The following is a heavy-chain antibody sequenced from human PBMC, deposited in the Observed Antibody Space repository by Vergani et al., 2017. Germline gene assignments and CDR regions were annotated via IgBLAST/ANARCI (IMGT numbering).Heavy chain of an antibody. J-gene: IGHJ4*02. CDR3: ARDQQYYDSSGYNFLY. CDR1: GYPFTSYY. CDR2: INPSGGST. D-gene: IGHD3-22*01. V-gene: IGHV1-46*03. Sequence: QVQLVQSGAEVKKPGASVKVSCKASGYPFTSYYMHWVRQAPGQGLEWMGIINPSGGSTSYAQKFQGRVTMTRDTSTSTVYMALSSLRSEDTALYSCARDQQYYDSSGYNFLYWGQGTLVTVSS.